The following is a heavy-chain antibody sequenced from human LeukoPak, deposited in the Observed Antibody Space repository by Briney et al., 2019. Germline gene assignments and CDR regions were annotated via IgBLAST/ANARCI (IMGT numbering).Heavy chain of an antibody. CDR3: ARTYYDYVWGSPNWFDP. CDR2: IYPGDSDT. Sequence: GESLKISCKGSGYSFTSYWIGWVRQMPGKGLEWMGIIYPGDSDTRYSPSFQGQVTISADKSISTAYLQWSSLKASDTAMYYCARTYYDYVWGSPNWFDPWGQGTLVTASS. V-gene: IGHV5-51*01. CDR1: GYSFTSYW. D-gene: IGHD3-16*01. J-gene: IGHJ5*02.